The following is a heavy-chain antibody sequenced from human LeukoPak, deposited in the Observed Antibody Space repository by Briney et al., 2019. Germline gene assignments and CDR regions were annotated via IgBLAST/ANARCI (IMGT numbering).Heavy chain of an antibody. CDR3: ARDGYSSSWYGGSWFDP. D-gene: IGHD6-13*01. Sequence: PSETLSLTCIVSGGSISSYYWSWIRQPPGKGLEWIGYIYYSGSTNYNPSLKSRVTISVDTSKNQFSLKLSSVTAADTAVYYCARDGYSSSWYGGSWFDPWGQGTLVTVSS. J-gene: IGHJ5*02. CDR1: GGSISSYY. CDR2: IYYSGST. V-gene: IGHV4-59*01.